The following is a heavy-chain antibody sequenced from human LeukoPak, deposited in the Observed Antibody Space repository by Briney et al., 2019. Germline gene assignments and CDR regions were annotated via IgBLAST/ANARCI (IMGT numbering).Heavy chain of an antibody. J-gene: IGHJ4*02. CDR2: ITNSGDST. V-gene: IGHV3-23*01. Sequence: GGSLRLSCAASGFTFSSYSMNWVRQAPGKGLEWVSTITNSGDSTYYTDSVKGRFTISRDDSRNTLYLQMNSLRAEDTAVYYCAKDRGYYDTSGYLIWGQGTLVTVSS. CDR1: GFTFSSYS. CDR3: AKDRGYYDTSGYLI. D-gene: IGHD3-22*01.